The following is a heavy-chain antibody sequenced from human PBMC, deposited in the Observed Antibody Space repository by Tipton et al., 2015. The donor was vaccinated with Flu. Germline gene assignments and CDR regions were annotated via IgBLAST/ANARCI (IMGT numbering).Heavy chain of an antibody. CDR3: ARDLRGYSGYTGGDAFDV. Sequence: LRLSCTVSGGSIRNYYWSWIRQPAGKGLEWIGRISHSGSTNYNASLNGRVTMSVDPSKGQLSLRLSSATAADTAKYYCARDLRGYSGYTGGDAFDVWGQGTVVTLSS. CDR2: ISHSGST. D-gene: IGHD5-12*01. J-gene: IGHJ3*01. CDR1: GGSIRNYY. V-gene: IGHV4-4*07.